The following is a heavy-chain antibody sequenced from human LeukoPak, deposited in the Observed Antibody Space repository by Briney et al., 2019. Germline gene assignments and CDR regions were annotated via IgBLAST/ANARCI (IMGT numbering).Heavy chain of an antibody. CDR1: GGSFSGYY. Sequence: SETLSLTCAVYGGSFSGYYWSWIRQPPGKGLEWMGEINHSGSTNYNPSLKSRVTISVDTSKNQFSLKLSSVTAADTAVYYCARGVYYYDSSGFGYWGQGTLVTVSS. CDR3: ARGVYYYDSSGFGY. D-gene: IGHD3-22*01. CDR2: INHSGST. V-gene: IGHV4-34*01. J-gene: IGHJ4*02.